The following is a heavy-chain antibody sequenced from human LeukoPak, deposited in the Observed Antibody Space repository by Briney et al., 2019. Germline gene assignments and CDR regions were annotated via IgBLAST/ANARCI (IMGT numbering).Heavy chain of an antibody. CDR2: ISSIGSTI. CDR3: ASGYSSGWYLR. J-gene: IGHJ4*02. V-gene: IGHV3-11*04. Sequence: GGSLRLSCAVSGFTFSDYYMSWIRQAPGKGLEWVSYISSIGSTIYYADSVKGRFTICRDNAKNSLYLQMDSLRGEDTAVYYCASGYSSGWYLRRGQGALVTVSP. CDR1: GFTFSDYY. D-gene: IGHD6-19*01.